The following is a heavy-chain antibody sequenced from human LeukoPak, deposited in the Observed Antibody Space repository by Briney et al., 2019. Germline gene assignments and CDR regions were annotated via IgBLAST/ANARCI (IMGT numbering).Heavy chain of an antibody. Sequence: SQTLSLTCTVSGGSVTRNYWSWLRQPPGKGPEWIGYIYYSGSTNYSPSLKSRVTMSVDPSKNQFSLNLNSVTAADTAVYYCARIVTGGASFDSWLQGTLVTVSS. CDR3: ARIVTGGASFDS. D-gene: IGHD3-16*01. CDR2: IYYSGST. V-gene: IGHV4-59*02. J-gene: IGHJ4*02. CDR1: GGSVTRNY.